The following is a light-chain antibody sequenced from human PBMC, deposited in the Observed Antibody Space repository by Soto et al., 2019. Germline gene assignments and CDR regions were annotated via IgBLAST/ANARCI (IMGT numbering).Light chain of an antibody. CDR1: QGISSY. CDR2: AAS. J-gene: IGKJ5*01. Sequence: DIQLTQSPSFLSASVGDRVTITCGASQGISSYLAWYQQKPGKAPNLLIYAASTLPSGVPSRFSGSGSGTEFTLTISSLQPEDFATYYCQQLINSPRTFGQGTRLEIK. V-gene: IGKV1-9*01. CDR3: QQLINSPRT.